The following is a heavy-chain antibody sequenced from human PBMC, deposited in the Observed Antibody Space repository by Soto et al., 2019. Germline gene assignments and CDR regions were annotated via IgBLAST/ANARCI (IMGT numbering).Heavy chain of an antibody. D-gene: IGHD6-13*01. CDR2: INHSGST. J-gene: IGHJ6*02. Sequence: SETLSLTCAVYGGPFSGYYWSWIRQPPGKGLEWIGEINHSGSTNYNPSLKSRVTISVDTSKNQFSLKLSSVTAADTAVYYCAREPVYSSSWYGDYYYGMDVWGQGTTVTV. CDR3: AREPVYSSSWYGDYYYGMDV. CDR1: GGPFSGYY. V-gene: IGHV4-34*01.